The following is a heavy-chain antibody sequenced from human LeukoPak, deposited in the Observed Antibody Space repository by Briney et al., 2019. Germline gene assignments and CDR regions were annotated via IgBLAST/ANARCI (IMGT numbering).Heavy chain of an antibody. Sequence: GASVKVTCKASGYTFTGYYMHWVRQAPGQGLEWMGWINPNSGGTNYAQKFQGRVTMTRDTSISTAYMELSRLRSDDTAVYYCARLYYDFWSGYPNFDYWGQGTLVTVSP. V-gene: IGHV1-2*02. J-gene: IGHJ4*02. D-gene: IGHD3-3*01. CDR1: GYTFTGYY. CDR2: INPNSGGT. CDR3: ARLYYDFWSGYPNFDY.